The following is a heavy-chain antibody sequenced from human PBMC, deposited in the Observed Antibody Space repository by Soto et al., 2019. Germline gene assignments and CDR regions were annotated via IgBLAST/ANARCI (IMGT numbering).Heavy chain of an antibody. D-gene: IGHD1-7*01. CDR2: IYRTGST. Sequence: SETLSLTCAVSGGSFTSNNWWTWVRQPPGQGLEWIGEIYRTGSTNYNPSLKSRVTISLDKSENQFSLKVTSLTAADTAVYYCASRDPGTSLDYWAQGTLVPVSS. J-gene: IGHJ4*02. CDR1: GGSFTSNNW. V-gene: IGHV4-4*02. CDR3: ASRDPGTSLDY.